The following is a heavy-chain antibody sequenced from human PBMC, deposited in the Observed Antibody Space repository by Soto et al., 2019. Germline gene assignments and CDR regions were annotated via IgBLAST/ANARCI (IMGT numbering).Heavy chain of an antibody. CDR2: IYPDDSET. D-gene: IGHD6-13*01. CDR3: ARQPGAAAGSDY. Sequence: GESLKISCKGSGYIFSTYWIAWVRQMPGKGLEWMGIIYPDDSETRYSPSFQGQVTISADKSTSTAYLQWSSLKASGSAMYYCARQPGAAAGSDYWGLGTLVTVSS. J-gene: IGHJ4*02. CDR1: GYIFSTYW. V-gene: IGHV5-51*01.